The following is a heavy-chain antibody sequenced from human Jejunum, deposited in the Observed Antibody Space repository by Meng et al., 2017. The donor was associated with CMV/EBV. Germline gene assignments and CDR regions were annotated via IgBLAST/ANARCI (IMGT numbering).Heavy chain of an antibody. CDR1: GYSFTNNW. J-gene: IGHJ4*02. D-gene: IGHD7-27*01. CDR3: ARHRNDLGTADY. CDR2: IYPGDSTS. Sequence: CKGSGYSFTNNWIGWVRQMPGKGLEWMGIIYPGDSTSTYSPSFQGQVTFSADKSISVVYLQWSSLKASDTAVYYCARHRNDLGTADYWGQGTLVTVSS. V-gene: IGHV5-51*01.